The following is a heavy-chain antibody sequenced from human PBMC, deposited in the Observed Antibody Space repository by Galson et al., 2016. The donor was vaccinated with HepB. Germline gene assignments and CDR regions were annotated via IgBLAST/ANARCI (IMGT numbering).Heavy chain of an antibody. CDR3: TKHEVRTHDY. J-gene: IGHJ4*02. Sequence: SLRLSCAASGFTFSKYALSWVRQAPGKGLEWISAIHLAGRDIYYSDAVRGRFTISRDDSNNMLYLQMNNLRDEDTAVYYCTKHEVRTHDYWGQGTLVTVPS. D-gene: IGHD3-22*01. V-gene: IGHV3-23*01. CDR1: GFTFSKYA. CDR2: IHLAGRDI.